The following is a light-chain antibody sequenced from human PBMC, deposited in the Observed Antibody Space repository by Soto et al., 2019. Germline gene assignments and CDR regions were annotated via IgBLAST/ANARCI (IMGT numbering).Light chain of an antibody. CDR1: QSVSSY. Sequence: DIQMTQPPSSLSASVGDRVTITCRASQSVSSYLNWYQHKPGKAPKLLIYTESSLQSGVPSRFSGSGSGTHFTLTISSLQPEDFATYYCLQSFALFTFGPGTKVDIK. CDR2: TES. J-gene: IGKJ3*01. V-gene: IGKV1-39*01. CDR3: LQSFALFT.